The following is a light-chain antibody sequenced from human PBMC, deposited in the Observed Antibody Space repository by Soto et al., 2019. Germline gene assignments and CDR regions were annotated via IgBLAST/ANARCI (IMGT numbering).Light chain of an antibody. Sequence: EIVLTQSPGTLSLSPGERATLSCRASQSVSNYLVWYQQKPGQSPRLLIYDASSRATGIPDRFSASGSGTDFTLTIRRLEPEDFAVYYCQQYITSPETFGPGTKVDIK. V-gene: IGKV3-20*01. CDR2: DAS. J-gene: IGKJ3*01. CDR3: QQYITSPET. CDR1: QSVSNY.